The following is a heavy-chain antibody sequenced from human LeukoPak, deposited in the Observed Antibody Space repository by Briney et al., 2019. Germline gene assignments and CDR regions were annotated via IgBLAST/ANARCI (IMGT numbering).Heavy chain of an antibody. CDR2: IYYSGST. J-gene: IGHJ5*02. V-gene: IGHV4-39*07. D-gene: IGHD6-13*01. Sequence: SETLSLTCTVSGGSISSSSYYWGWIRQPPGKGLEWIGSIYYSGSTYYNPSLKSRVTISVDTSKNQFSLKLSSVTAADTAVYYCARESERAAAGILDWFDPWGQGTLVTGSS. CDR3: ARESERAAAGILDWFDP. CDR1: GGSISSSSYY.